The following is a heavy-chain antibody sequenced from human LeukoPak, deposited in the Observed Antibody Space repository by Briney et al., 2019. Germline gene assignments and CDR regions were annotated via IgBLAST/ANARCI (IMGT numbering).Heavy chain of an antibody. CDR1: GGTFSSYA. V-gene: IGHV1-69*01. Sequence: SVKVSCKASGGTFSSYAISWVRQAPGQGLEWMGGIIPIFGTANYAQKFQGRVTITADESTSTAYMELSSLRSEDTAVYYCARGPVGQLLDFDYWGQGTLVTVSS. J-gene: IGHJ4*02. D-gene: IGHD2-2*01. CDR2: IIPIFGTA. CDR3: ARGPVGQLLDFDY.